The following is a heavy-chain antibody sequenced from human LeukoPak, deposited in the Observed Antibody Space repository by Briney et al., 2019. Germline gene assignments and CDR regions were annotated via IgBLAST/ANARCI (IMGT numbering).Heavy chain of an antibody. CDR1: GYTFTGYY. CDR3: ARGQDTAVVSYYYYYGMDV. CDR2: INPNSGGT. D-gene: IGHD5-18*01. V-gene: IGHV1-2*02. Sequence: ASVKVSCKASGYTFTGYYMHWVRQAPGQGLEWMGWINPNSGGTNYAQKFQGRVTMTRDTSISTAYMELSRLRSDDTAVYYCARGQDTAVVSYYYYYGMDVWGQGTTVTVSS. J-gene: IGHJ6*02.